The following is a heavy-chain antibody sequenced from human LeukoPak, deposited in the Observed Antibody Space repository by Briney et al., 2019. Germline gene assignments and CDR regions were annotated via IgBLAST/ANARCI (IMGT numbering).Heavy chain of an antibody. CDR2: INQDGSEK. V-gene: IGHV3-7*03. D-gene: IGHD3-10*01. J-gene: IGHJ4*02. Sequence: PGGSLRLSCAASGFTFSIYWMTWVRQAPGKGLEWVANINQDGSEKYYVDSVKGRFTISRDNAKNSLFLQMNSLRAEDTAVYYCAKDFIGYFDYWGQGTLVTVSS. CDR3: AKDFIGYFDY. CDR1: GFTFSIYW.